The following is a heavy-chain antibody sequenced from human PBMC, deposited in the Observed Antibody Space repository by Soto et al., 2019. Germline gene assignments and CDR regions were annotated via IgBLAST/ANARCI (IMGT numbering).Heavy chain of an antibody. CDR1: GFTFSSYA. V-gene: IGHV3-30-3*01. J-gene: IGHJ4*02. Sequence: GGSLRLSCAASGFTFSSYAMHWVRQAPGKGLEWVAVISYDGSNKYYADSVKGRFTISRDNSKNTLYLQMNSLRAEDTAVYYCARDYDSSGYPRYYFDYWGQGPRSPS. D-gene: IGHD3-22*01. CDR2: ISYDGSNK. CDR3: ARDYDSSGYPRYYFDY.